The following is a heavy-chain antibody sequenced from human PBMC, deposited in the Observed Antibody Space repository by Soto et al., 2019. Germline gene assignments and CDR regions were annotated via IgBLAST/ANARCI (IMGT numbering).Heavy chain of an antibody. CDR3: ARNQDNAGSQYFDY. J-gene: IGHJ4*02. CDR1: GFTFSSNA. Sequence: EVQLLESGGGLLQPGGSSRLSCAASGFTFSSNAMSWVRQAPGKGLEWVSTITGSGGRTYYADSLKGRFTISRDNSKNTLYLQMNSLRAEDTAVYYCARNQDNAGSQYFDYWGQGTLVAVSS. V-gene: IGHV3-23*01. CDR2: ITGSGGRT. D-gene: IGHD3-10*01.